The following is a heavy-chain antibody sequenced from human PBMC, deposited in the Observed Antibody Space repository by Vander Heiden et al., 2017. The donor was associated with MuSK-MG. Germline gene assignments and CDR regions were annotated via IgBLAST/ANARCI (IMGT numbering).Heavy chain of an antibody. J-gene: IGHJ6*03. CDR3: ARDAAAAGNLNSYYYYIDV. Sequence: QVQLVQSGAEVKKPGSSVKVSCKASGGTFSNYATSWVGQAPGQGLEWMGRIIPFLGIANYAQKFQGRVTITADKSTRTAYMELSSLRSEDTAMYYCARDAAAAGNLNSYYYYIDVWVKGTTVTVSS. D-gene: IGHD6-13*01. CDR2: IIPFLGIA. CDR1: GGTFSNYA. V-gene: IGHV1-69*04.